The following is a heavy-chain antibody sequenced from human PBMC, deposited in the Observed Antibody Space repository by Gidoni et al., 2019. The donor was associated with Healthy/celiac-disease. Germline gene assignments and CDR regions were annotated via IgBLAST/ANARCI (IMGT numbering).Heavy chain of an antibody. J-gene: IGHJ4*02. CDR1: GGSISSGGCY. Sequence: QVQLQESGPGLVKPSQTLSLTCTVSGGSISSGGCYWSWIRQHPGTCLEWIGYFYYRGSTYYNPSLKSRVTISVDTSKNQFSLKLSSVTAADTAVYYCQYYDYVQTYWGQGTLVTVSS. D-gene: IGHD3-16*01. CDR2: FYYRGST. CDR3: QYYDYVQTY. V-gene: IGHV4-31*03.